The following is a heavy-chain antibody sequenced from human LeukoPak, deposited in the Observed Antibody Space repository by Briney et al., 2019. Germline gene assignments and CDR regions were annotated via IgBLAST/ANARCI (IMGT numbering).Heavy chain of an antibody. CDR1: GFTFSSDA. V-gene: IGHV3-23*01. Sequence: GSLRLSCAASGFTFSSDAMSSVRHAPGKRLEWVSAISGSGGSTYYADSVKSRFTISRDNSQNTLYLQMNSLRAEDTAVYYCAKVGSTLEVDYWGQGTLVTVSS. J-gene: IGHJ4*02. CDR2: ISGSGGST. D-gene: IGHD3-10*01. CDR3: AKVGSTLEVDY.